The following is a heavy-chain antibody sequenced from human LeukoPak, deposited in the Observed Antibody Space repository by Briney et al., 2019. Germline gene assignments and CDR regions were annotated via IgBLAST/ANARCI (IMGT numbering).Heavy chain of an antibody. J-gene: IGHJ4*02. CDR1: GFSFSDAW. D-gene: IGHD3-10*01. V-gene: IGHV3-15*04. Sequence: PGGSLRLSCAAPGFSFSDAWMSWVRQIPGKGLEWVGRIESETDGGTTDYAAPVKGRFTISRDDSTTTLYLQMNSLKSEDTAVYYCTTYCSGRKFDYWGQGILVTVSS. CDR2: IESETDGGTT. CDR3: TTYCSGRKFDY.